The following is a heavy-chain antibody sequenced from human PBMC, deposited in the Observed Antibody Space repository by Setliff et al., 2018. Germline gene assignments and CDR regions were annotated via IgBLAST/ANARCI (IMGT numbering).Heavy chain of an antibody. J-gene: IGHJ5*02. CDR3: STRTVAARSLDT. CDR1: GFTFSTYS. D-gene: IGHD6-13*01. CDR2: ISGDSVYI. Sequence: PGGSLRLSCAASGFTFSTYSMSWVRQAPGKGLEWVSAISGDSVYIYYADSVKGRFTISRDNSKNTLYLQLNSLRAEDTAVYYCSTRTVAARSLDTWGQGTLVTVSS. V-gene: IGHV3-23*01.